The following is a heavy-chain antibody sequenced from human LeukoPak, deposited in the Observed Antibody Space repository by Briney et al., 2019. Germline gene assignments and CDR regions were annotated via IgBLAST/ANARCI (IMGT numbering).Heavy chain of an antibody. CDR2: IYTSGST. V-gene: IGHV4-61*02. Sequence: PSQTLSLTCTVSGGSISSGSYYWSWIRQPAGKGLEWIGRIYTSGSTNYNPSLKSRDTISVDTSKNQFSLKLSSVTAADTAVYYCARSGDWDAFDIWGQGTMVTVSS. J-gene: IGHJ3*02. CDR3: ARSGDWDAFDI. D-gene: IGHD2-21*02. CDR1: GGSISSGSYY.